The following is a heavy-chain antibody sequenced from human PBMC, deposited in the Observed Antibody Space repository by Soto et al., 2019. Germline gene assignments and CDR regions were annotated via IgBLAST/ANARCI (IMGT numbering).Heavy chain of an antibody. CDR2: TYYRSKWYN. CDR1: GDSVSSNSAA. D-gene: IGHD6-13*01. Sequence: PSQTLSLTCAISGDSVSSNSAAWNWIRQSPLRGLEWLGRTYYRSKWYNDYAVSLKSRITINPDTSKNQFSLQLNSVTPEDTAVYYCARDMYSSTWNNWFDPWGQGTLVTVSS. V-gene: IGHV6-1*01. J-gene: IGHJ5*02. CDR3: ARDMYSSTWNNWFDP.